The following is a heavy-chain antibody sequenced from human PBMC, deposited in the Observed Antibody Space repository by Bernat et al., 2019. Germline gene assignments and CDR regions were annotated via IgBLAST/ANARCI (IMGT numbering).Heavy chain of an antibody. CDR3: ASSQNYYTN. CDR2: IRSKAYGGTT. D-gene: IGHD3-10*01. J-gene: IGHJ4*02. V-gene: IGHV3-49*05. Sequence: EVQLVESGGGLVKPGRSLRLSCTASGFTFGDYAMSWFRQAPGKGLEWVGFIRSKAYGGTTEYAASVKGRFTISRDDSKSIAYLQMNSLKTEDTAVYYCASSQNYYTNWGRGTLVTVSS. CDR1: GFTFGDYA.